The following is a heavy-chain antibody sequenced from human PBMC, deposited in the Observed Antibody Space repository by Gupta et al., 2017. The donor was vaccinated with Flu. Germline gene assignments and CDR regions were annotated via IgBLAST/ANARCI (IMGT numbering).Heavy chain of an antibody. D-gene: IGHD3-10*01. CDR3: ARDSPTQGGYPLMVEDFDY. CDR2: ISISSSDI. J-gene: IGHJ4*02. V-gene: IGHV3-21*01. Sequence: NWVRQAPGKGLEWVASISISSSDIYYGDSVKGRFTISRDNAKNSLYLQMNSLRAEDTAVYYCARDSPTQGGYPLMVEDFDYWGQGTLVTVSS.